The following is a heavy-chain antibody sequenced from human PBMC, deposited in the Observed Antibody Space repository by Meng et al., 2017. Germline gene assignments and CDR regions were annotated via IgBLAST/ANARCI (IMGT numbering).Heavy chain of an antibody. D-gene: IGHD5-12*01. V-gene: IGHV3-21*01. Sequence: GGFLRPSCTLPGGPISSSKYYWGWIRQPPGKGLEWVSSISSSSSYIYYADSVKGRFTISRDNAKNSLYLQMNSLRAEDTAVYYCATAPSISTATNYWGQGTLVTVYS. CDR2: ISSSSSYI. CDR1: GGPISSSK. CDR3: ATAPSISTATNY. J-gene: IGHJ4*02.